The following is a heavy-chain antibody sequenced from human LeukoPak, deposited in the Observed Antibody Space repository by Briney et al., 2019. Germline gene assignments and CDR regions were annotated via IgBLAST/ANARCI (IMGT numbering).Heavy chain of an antibody. V-gene: IGHV1-8*01. J-gene: IGHJ4*02. CDR1: GYTFTSND. CDR3: ARGTVCGSGGKCSGSWYYDY. D-gene: IGHD6-13*01. Sequence: ASVKVSCKASGYTFTSNDIHWVRQATGQGLEWMGWMNPNSGNTGYAQKFQGRVAMTRNTSISTAYMELSSLRSEDTAVYYCARGTVCGSGGKCSGSWYYDYWGQGTLVTVSS. CDR2: MNPNSGNT.